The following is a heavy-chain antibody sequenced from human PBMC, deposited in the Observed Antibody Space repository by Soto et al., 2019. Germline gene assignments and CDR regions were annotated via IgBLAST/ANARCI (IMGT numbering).Heavy chain of an antibody. CDR3: ARGQLLFAY. Sequence: KLPETLSLTCSVSDASVSKYYWSWIRQPPGKGLEWIGYISHTGYTSYNPSLESRLTISMDKSKNQLSLNLNSVTTADTAVYYCARGQLLFAYWGQGTPVTVS. CDR1: DASVSKYY. CDR2: ISHTGYT. D-gene: IGHD3-10*02. J-gene: IGHJ4*02. V-gene: IGHV4-59*02.